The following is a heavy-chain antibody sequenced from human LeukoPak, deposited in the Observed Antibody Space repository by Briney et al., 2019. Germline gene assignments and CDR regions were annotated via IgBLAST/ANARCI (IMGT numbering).Heavy chain of an antibody. J-gene: IGHJ4*02. CDR2: INHSGST. CDR3: ARAYRGGSFDY. D-gene: IGHD2-15*01. V-gene: IGHV4-34*01. Sequence: SETLSLTCAVYGGSFSGYYWSWIRQPPGKGLEWIGEINHSGSTNYNPSLKSRVTISVDTSKNQFSLKLSSVTAADTAMYYCARAYRGGSFDYWGQGTLVTVSS. CDR1: GGSFSGYY.